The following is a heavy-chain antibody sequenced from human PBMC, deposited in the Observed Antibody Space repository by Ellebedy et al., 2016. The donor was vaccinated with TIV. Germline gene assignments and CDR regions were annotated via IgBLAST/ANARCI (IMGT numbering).Heavy chain of an antibody. Sequence: SETLSLTCTVSGGSISSTSDYWVWFRQPPGKGLEWIGSAYYSGSTYYNPSLKSRVTISVDTSKNQFSLKLSSVTAAETAVYYCARESRTGYWYFDLWGRGTLVTVSS. CDR3: ARESRTGYWYFDL. CDR2: AYYSGST. V-gene: IGHV4-39*07. CDR1: GGSISSTSDY. J-gene: IGHJ2*01. D-gene: IGHD2-2*01.